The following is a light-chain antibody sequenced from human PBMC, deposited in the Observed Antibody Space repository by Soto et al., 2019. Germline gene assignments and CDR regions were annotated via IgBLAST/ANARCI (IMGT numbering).Light chain of an antibody. CDR3: QQSDNYPLT. CDR2: AAS. CDR1: RYISSF. J-gene: IGKJ5*01. Sequence: IQFSQSPSSLSASIGDRVTITCRASRYISSFLDWYQQKPGKAPRILIYAASTLQSGVPSRFSGSGSGTDFTLTISSLQPEDFATYYSQQSDNYPLTFGQGTRL. V-gene: IGKV1-9*01.